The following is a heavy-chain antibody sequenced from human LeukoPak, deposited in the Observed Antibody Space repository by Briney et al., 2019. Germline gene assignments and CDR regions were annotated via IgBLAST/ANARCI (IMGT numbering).Heavy chain of an antibody. CDR1: GFTFSSYG. CDR3: AKDHCGGDCYSGSYAFDI. D-gene: IGHD2-21*02. J-gene: IGHJ3*02. CDR2: IRYDGSNK. V-gene: IGHV3-30*02. Sequence: GGSLRLSCAASGFTFSSYGMHWVRQAPGKGLEWVAFIRYDGSNKYYADSVKGRFTISRDNSKNTLYLQMNSLRAEDTAVYYCAKDHCGGDCYSGSYAFDIWGQGTMVTVSS.